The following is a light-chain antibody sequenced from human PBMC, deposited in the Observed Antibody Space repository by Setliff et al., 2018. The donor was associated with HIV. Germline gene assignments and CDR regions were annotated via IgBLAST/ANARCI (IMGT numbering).Light chain of an antibody. V-gene: IGLV2-23*02. J-gene: IGLJ1*01. CDR2: EVS. CDR3: FSYASGSTSLFV. CDR1: STDVGTYNL. Sequence: QSALTQPASVSGSPGQSITISCTGTSTDVGTYNLVSWYQQHPGKAPKVMIYEVSKRPSGISNRFSGSKSGNTASLTISGLQPEDESDYYCFSYASGSTSLFVFGTGTKVTVL.